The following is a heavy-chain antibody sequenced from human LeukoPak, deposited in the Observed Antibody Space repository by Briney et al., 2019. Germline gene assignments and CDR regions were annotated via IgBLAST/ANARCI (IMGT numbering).Heavy chain of an antibody. V-gene: IGHV3-21*01. D-gene: IGHD2-15*01. Sequence: GGSLRLSCAASGFTFSSYSMNWVHQAPGKGLEWVSSISSSSTYIYYADSVKGRFTISRDNAKNSLYLQMNSLRAEDTAVYYCTRDPSATFDYWGQGTLVTVSS. CDR3: TRDPSATFDY. J-gene: IGHJ4*02. CDR1: GFTFSSYS. CDR2: ISSSSTYI.